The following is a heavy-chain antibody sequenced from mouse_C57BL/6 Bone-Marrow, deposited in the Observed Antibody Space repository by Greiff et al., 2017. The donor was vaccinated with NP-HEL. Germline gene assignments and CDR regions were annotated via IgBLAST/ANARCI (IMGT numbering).Heavy chain of an antibody. J-gene: IGHJ4*01. V-gene: IGHV1-58*01. CDR2: IYLGNGYT. Sequence: EVQLQQSGAELVRPGSSVKMSCKTSGYTFTSYGINWVKQRPGQGLEWIGYIYLGNGYTEYNEKFKGKATLTSDTSSSTAYMQLSSLTSEDSAIYFCAGSNYGYYAMDYWGQGTSVTVSS. D-gene: IGHD2-5*01. CDR3: AGSNYGYYAMDY. CDR1: GYTFTSYG.